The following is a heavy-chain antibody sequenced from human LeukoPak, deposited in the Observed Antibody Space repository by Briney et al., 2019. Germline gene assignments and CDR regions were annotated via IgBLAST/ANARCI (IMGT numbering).Heavy chain of an antibody. CDR2: INPSGGST. CDR3: AKRGVGIAAAIDY. CDR1: GYTFTSYY. V-gene: IGHV1-46*01. D-gene: IGHD6-13*01. J-gene: IGHJ4*02. Sequence: ASVKVSCKASGYTFTSYYIHWVRQAPGQGLEWMGLINPSGGSTNYAQKFQGRVTMTRDTSTSTVYMELSRLRSDDTAVYYCAKRGVGIAAAIDYWGQGTLVTVSS.